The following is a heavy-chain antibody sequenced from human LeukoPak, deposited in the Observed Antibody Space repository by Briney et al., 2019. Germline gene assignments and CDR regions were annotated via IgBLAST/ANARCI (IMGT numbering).Heavy chain of an antibody. D-gene: IGHD1-26*01. J-gene: IGHJ5*02. V-gene: IGHV1-69*04. Sequence: SVKVSCKASGGTFSSFAISWVRQAPGQGLEWMGRIIPILGIANYAQKFQGRVAITADKSTSTAYMELSSLRSEDTAVYYCARVVGATKGDWFDPWGQGTLVTVSS. CDR1: GGTFSSFA. CDR2: IIPILGIA. CDR3: ARVVGATKGDWFDP.